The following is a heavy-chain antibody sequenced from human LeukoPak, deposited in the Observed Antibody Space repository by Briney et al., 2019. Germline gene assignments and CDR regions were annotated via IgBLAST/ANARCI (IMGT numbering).Heavy chain of an antibody. CDR2: INWNSDNI. Sequence: PGGSLRLSCAASGFAFNDHAMYWVRQAPGKGLEWISGINWNSDNIGYADSVKGRFTISRDDAKNSLFLQMNSLRAEDTALYYCARASYYYDTTGLGAVDFWGQGTMVTVSP. V-gene: IGHV3-9*01. CDR3: ARASYYYDTTGLGAVDF. D-gene: IGHD3-22*01. J-gene: IGHJ3*01. CDR1: GFAFNDHA.